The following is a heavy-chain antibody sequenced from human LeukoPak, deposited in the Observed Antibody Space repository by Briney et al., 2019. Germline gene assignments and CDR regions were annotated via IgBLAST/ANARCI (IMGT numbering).Heavy chain of an antibody. CDR3: ARDRIGVAGTAPES. J-gene: IGHJ4*02. Sequence: ASVKVSCKASGYTFFSYGISWVRQAPGQGLEWMGWISGYNGVTNYAQKLQGRVTITTDTSTTTVYMELRSLRSDDTAVYYCARDRIGVAGTAPESGGQGTLVTVS. D-gene: IGHD6-19*01. CDR2: ISGYNGVT. V-gene: IGHV1-18*01. CDR1: GYTFFSYG.